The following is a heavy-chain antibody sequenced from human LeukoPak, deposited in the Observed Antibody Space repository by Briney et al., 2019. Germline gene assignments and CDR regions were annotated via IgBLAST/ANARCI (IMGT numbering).Heavy chain of an antibody. V-gene: IGHV3-53*01. CDR2: IYSGTNT. D-gene: IGHD6-25*01. CDR3: ARVASGTLDY. J-gene: IGHJ4*02. CDR1: GFTVGSNY. Sequence: GGSLRLSCAVSGFTVGSNYMSWVRQAPGKGLDWVSVIYSGTNTYYADSVKGRFIISRDNPKNMLYLQMNSLRAEDTAVYYCARVASGTLDYWGQGTLVTVSS.